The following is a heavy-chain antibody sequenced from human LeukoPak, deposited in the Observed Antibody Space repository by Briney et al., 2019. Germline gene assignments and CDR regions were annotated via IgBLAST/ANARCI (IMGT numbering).Heavy chain of an antibody. V-gene: IGHV1-18*01. J-gene: IGHJ5*02. CDR3: ARVSSRHCSDGSCYSIWFDP. Sequence: GASVKVSCKASGYTFTSYGISWVRQAPGQGLEWMGWISAYNGNTNYAQKLQGRVTMTTDTSTSTAYMELRSLRSDDTAVYYCARVSSRHCSDGSCYSIWFDPWGQGTLVTVSS. CDR1: GYTFTSYG. D-gene: IGHD2-15*01. CDR2: ISAYNGNT.